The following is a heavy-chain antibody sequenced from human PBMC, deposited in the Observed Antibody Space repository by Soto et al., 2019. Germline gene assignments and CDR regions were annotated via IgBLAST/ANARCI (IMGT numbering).Heavy chain of an antibody. J-gene: IGHJ4*02. CDR3: AKGDIVVVTELDY. Sequence: QVQLVESGGGVVQPGRSLRLSCAASGFTFSSYAMHWVRQAPGKGLEWVAVISYDGSNKYYADSVKGRFTISRDNSKNTLYLQMNSLRAEDTAVYYCAKGDIVVVTELDYWGQGTLVTVSS. CDR1: GFTFSSYA. V-gene: IGHV3-30-3*01. D-gene: IGHD2-21*02. CDR2: ISYDGSNK.